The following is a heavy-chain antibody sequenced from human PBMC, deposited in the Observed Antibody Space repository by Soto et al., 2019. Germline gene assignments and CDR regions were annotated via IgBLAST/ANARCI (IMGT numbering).Heavy chain of an antibody. CDR3: ARDPYDGIFGAFDI. CDR2: ISGNGGSI. J-gene: IGHJ3*02. Sequence: PGGSLRLSCATSGFTLSNYAMSWVRQAPGKGLEWVSAISGNGGSIYYVDSVKGRFTISRDNAKNTLYLQIDSLRADDTAVYFCARDPYDGIFGAFDIWGQGTMVTVS. V-gene: IGHV3-23*01. CDR1: GFTLSNYA. D-gene: IGHD3-3*01.